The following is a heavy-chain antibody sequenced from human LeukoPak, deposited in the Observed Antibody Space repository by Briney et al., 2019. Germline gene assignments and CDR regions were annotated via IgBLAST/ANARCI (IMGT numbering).Heavy chain of an antibody. CDR1: GGSFSGYY. CDR2: INHSGST. CDR3: AGGRAISIFGVVTIDAFDI. D-gene: IGHD3-3*01. Sequence: PSETLSLTCAVYGGSFSGYYWSWIRQPPGKGLEWIGEINHSGSTNYNPSLKSRVTISVDTSKNQFSLKLSSVTAADTAVYYCAGGRAISIFGVVTIDAFDIWGQGTMVTVSS. J-gene: IGHJ3*02. V-gene: IGHV4-34*01.